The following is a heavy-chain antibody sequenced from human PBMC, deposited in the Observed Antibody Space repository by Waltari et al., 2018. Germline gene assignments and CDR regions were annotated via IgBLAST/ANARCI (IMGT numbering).Heavy chain of an antibody. Sequence: QVQLVQSGAEVKKPGASVKVSCKVSGFTPTALSIPRLRRAPGKGLEWMGGFDPEDGETIYAQKFQGRVTMTEDTSTDTAYMELSSLRSEDTAVYYCATGVVGDGYKIDYWGQGTLVTVSS. D-gene: IGHD1-26*01. CDR3: ATGVVGDGYKIDY. CDR1: GFTPTALS. V-gene: IGHV1-24*01. J-gene: IGHJ4*02. CDR2: FDPEDGET.